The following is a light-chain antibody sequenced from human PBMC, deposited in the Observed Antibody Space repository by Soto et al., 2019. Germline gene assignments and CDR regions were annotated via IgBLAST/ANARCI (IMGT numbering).Light chain of an antibody. CDR2: EGS. V-gene: IGLV2-23*01. J-gene: IGLJ2*01. Sequence: QSALTQPASVSGSPGQSITISCTGTSSDVGSYNLVSWYQQHPGEAPKLMIYEGSKRPSGVSNRFSGSKSGNTASLTISGLQAEDEADYYCCSYAGSSFGGGTKLTVL. CDR3: CSYAGSS. CDR1: SSDVGSYNL.